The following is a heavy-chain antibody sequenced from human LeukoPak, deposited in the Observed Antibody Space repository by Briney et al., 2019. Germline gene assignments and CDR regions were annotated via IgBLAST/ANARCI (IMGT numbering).Heavy chain of an antibody. J-gene: IGHJ4*02. CDR2: IYPGDSDA. D-gene: IGHD1-26*01. CDR1: GYSFTSYW. V-gene: IGHV5-51*01. Sequence: ESLKISCKGSGYSFTSYWIGWVRQMPGKGLEWMGIIYPGDSDARYSPSFQGQVTISADKSISTAYLQWSSLKASDTAMYYCARRRDLYSGSYYPFDYWGQGTLVTVSS. CDR3: ARRRDLYSGSYYPFDY.